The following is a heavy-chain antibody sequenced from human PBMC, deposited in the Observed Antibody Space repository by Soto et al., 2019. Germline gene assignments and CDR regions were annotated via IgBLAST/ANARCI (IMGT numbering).Heavy chain of an antibody. V-gene: IGHV1-69*01. CDR1: GGTFSSHA. J-gene: IGHJ6*02. D-gene: IGHD4-4*01. CDR2: IIPILGTA. CDR3: ASGQDYSKIYSYYAMDV. Sequence: QVQLVQSGAEVKKPGSSVKVSCKASGGTFSSHAISWVRQAPGQGLEWVGEIIPILGTANYGQKFQGRVTITADESTRTAHMELSSLRSEDTALYYCASGQDYSKIYSYYAMDVWGQGTPVTVSS.